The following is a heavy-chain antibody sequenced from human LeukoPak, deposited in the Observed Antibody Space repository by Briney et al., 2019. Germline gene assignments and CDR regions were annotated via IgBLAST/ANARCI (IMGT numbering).Heavy chain of an antibody. Sequence: GGSLRLSCAASGFTFSTYAIHWVRQAPGKGLEWVAVISFDGVNTFYADSVKGRFTISRDNSKNTLYLQMNSLRAEDTAVYYCAKAAYGSESYYDPFDYWGQGTLVTVSS. CDR3: AKAAYGSESYYDPFDY. D-gene: IGHD3-10*01. J-gene: IGHJ4*02. CDR1: GFTFSTYA. V-gene: IGHV3-30*04. CDR2: ISFDGVNT.